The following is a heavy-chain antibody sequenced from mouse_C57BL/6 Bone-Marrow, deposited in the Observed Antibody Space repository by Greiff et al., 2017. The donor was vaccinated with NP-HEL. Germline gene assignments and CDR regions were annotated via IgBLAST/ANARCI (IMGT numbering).Heavy chain of an antibody. V-gene: IGHV1-69*01. CDR1: GYTFTSYW. J-gene: IGHJ2*01. D-gene: IGHD1-1*01. CDR3: ARSGTYGSIDY. Sequence: VKQSCKASGYTFTSYWMHWVKQRPGQGLEWIGEIDPSDSYTNYNQKFKGKSTLTVDKSSSTAYMQLSSLTSEDSAVYYCARSGTYGSIDYWGQGTTLTVSS. CDR2: IDPSDSYT.